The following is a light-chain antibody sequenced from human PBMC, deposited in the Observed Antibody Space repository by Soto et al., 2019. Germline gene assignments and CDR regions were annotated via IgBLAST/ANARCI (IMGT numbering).Light chain of an antibody. CDR2: DAS. CDR1: ESVRNY. Sequence: VMTQSAASLSVSPGERVTLSCRASESVRNYLAWYQQKPGQSPSLLIYDASTRATGIPARFNGNGSGTEFSLTISSLQSEDFAVYYCQQYYRWPPWTFGQGTKVEIK. CDR3: QQYYRWPPWT. J-gene: IGKJ1*01. V-gene: IGKV3-15*01.